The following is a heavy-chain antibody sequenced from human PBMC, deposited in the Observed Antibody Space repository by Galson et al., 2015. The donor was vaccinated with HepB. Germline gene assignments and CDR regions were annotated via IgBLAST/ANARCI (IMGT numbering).Heavy chain of an antibody. V-gene: IGHV3-15*01. D-gene: IGHD3-16*02. Sequence: SLRLSCAASGFTFSNAWMSWVRQAPGKGLEWVGRIKSNTDGGTTDYAAPVKGRFTISRDDSKNTLYLQMNSLKTEDTAVYYCTTRGRLGELSSTFDYWGQGTLVTVSS. CDR3: TTRGRLGELSSTFDY. J-gene: IGHJ4*02. CDR2: IKSNTDGGTT. CDR1: GFTFSNAW.